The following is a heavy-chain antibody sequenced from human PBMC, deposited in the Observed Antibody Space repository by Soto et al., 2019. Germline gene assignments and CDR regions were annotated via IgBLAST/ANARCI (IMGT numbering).Heavy chain of an antibody. CDR2: IYYSGST. CDR1: GGSISSGDYY. CDR3: ARAGSTVTTWYNWFDP. J-gene: IGHJ5*02. D-gene: IGHD4-17*01. V-gene: IGHV4-30-4*01. Sequence: QVQLQESGPGLVKPSQTLSLTCTVSGGSISSGDYYWSWIRQPPGKGLEWIGYIYYSGSTYYNPSLKSRVTISVDTSKNQFSLKLSSVTAADTAVYYCARAGSTVTTWYNWFDPWGQGTLVPVSS.